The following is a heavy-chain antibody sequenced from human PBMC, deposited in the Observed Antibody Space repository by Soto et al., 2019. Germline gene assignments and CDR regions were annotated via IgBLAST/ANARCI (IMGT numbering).Heavy chain of an antibody. J-gene: IGHJ5*01. V-gene: IGHV1-8*01. CDR2: MNPNSGNT. CDR1: GYTFTSYD. Sequence: GASVKVSCKASGYTFTSYDINWVRQATGQGLEWMGWMNPNSGNTGYAQKFQGRVTMTRNTSMSTAYMELSSLRSEDTAVYYCARDYIPGIAASCIVNPESWGNETLFLLSS. CDR3: ARDYIPGIAASCIVNPES. D-gene: IGHD6-13*01.